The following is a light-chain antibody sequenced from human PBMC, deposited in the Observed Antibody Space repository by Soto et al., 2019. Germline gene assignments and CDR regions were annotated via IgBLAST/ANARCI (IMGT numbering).Light chain of an antibody. J-gene: IGKJ3*01. CDR1: ENIRDF. CDR3: QQTYGTPPT. Sequence: DIRIYQYPSTVSTTVGYWISMISLACENIRDFVNWYQQKPGKAPNLLIYGASTLQGGVPSRFSGSGSATDFTLTISSLQHEDFATYYCQQTYGTPPTVGHGTKVDIK. CDR2: GAS. V-gene: IGKV1-39*01.